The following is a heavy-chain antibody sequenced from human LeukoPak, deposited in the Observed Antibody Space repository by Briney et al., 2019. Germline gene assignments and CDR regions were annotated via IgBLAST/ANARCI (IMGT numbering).Heavy chain of an antibody. CDR3: AKPPLGITIFGVVSHY. V-gene: IGHV3-23*01. D-gene: IGHD3-3*01. Sequence: GGSLRLSCAASGFTFSSYAMSWVRQAPGKGLEWVSAISGSGGSTYYADSVKGRFTISRDNSKNTLYLQMNSLRAEDTAVYYCAKPPLGITIFGVVSHYWGQGTLVTVSS. CDR2: ISGSGGST. CDR1: GFTFSSYA. J-gene: IGHJ4*02.